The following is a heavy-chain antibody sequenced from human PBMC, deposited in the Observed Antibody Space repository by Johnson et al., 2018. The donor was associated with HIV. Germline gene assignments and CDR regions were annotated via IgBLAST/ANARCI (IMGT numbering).Heavy chain of an antibody. J-gene: IGHJ3*02. Sequence: QVQLVESGGGVVQPGRSLRLSCAASGFTFSSYAMHWVRQAPGKGLEWVAVISYDGNNKYYADSVKGRFTISRDNSKNTLYLQMNSLTPEDTAVYYCARERARQELGLDGAFDIWGQGTTVSVS. CDR3: ARERARQELGLDGAFDI. V-gene: IGHV3-30*04. CDR2: ISYDGNNK. CDR1: GFTFSSYA. D-gene: IGHD6-13*01.